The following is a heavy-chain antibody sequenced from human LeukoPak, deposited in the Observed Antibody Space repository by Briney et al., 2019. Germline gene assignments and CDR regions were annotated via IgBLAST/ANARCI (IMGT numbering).Heavy chain of an antibody. CDR3: ARRRITMVRGVNKGVSWFDP. CDR1: GGSFSGYY. V-gene: IGHV4-34*01. CDR2: INHSGST. D-gene: IGHD3-10*01. J-gene: IGHJ5*02. Sequence: SETLSLTCAVYGGSFSGYYWGWIRQPPGKGLEWIGEINHSGSTNYNPSLKSRVTISVDTSKNQFSLKLSSVTAADTAVYYCARRRITMVRGVNKGVSWFDPWGQGTLVTVSS.